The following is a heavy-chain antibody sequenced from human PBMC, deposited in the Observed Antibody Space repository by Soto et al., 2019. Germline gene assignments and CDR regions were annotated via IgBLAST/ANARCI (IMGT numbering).Heavy chain of an antibody. CDR1: GFTFSSYG. J-gene: IGHJ4*02. D-gene: IGHD3-22*01. CDR2: ITNDGSNK. CDR3: AREFDYYDSSGYYYEVGDY. V-gene: IGHV3-30*03. Sequence: GGSLRLSCAASGFTFSSYGMHWVRQAPGKGLEWVAGITNDGSNKNYADSVKGRFTISRDNSKNTLYLQMNSLRAEDTAVYYCAREFDYYDSSGYYYEVGDYWGQGTLVTVSA.